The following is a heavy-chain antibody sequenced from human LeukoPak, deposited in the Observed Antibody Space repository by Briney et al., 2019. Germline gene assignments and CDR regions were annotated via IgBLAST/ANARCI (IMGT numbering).Heavy chain of an antibody. CDR2: ISFSGTYI. D-gene: IGHD5-18*01. V-gene: IGHV3-21*01. CDR1: GFMFSSYS. J-gene: IGHJ4*02. Sequence: PGGSLRLSCAASGFMFSSYSMNWVRQAPGKGLEWVSSISFSGTYIYYPDSLKGRFTISRDNAKNSLFLQMNSLRAEDTAVYYCARRASTERGHSYGLDYWGQGTLVTASS. CDR3: ARRASTERGHSYGLDY.